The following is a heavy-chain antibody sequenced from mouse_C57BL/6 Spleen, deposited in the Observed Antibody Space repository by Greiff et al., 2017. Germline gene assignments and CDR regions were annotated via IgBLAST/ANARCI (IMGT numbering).Heavy chain of an antibody. J-gene: IGHJ2*01. CDR1: GYTFSSYW. Sequence: QVQLQQPGAELVKPGASVKMSCKASGYTFSSYWITWVKQRPGQGLEWIGDIYPGSGSTNYNEKFKSKATLTVDTSSSTAYMQLSSLTSEDSAVYYCARSNDYAFGYFDYWGQGTTLTVSS. CDR3: ARSNDYAFGYFDY. V-gene: IGHV1-55*01. CDR2: IYPGSGST. D-gene: IGHD2-4*01.